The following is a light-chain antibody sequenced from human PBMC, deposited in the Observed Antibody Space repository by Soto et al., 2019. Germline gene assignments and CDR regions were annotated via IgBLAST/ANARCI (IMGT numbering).Light chain of an antibody. V-gene: IGKV3-20*01. CDR2: GAS. Sequence: EIVLTQSPGTLSVSPGERATLSCRASQTVRSSSLASYQQKPGQAPRLLIYGASGRATGIPDKFSGSGSGTDFTLTISRLEPEDFAGYYCQQYGSSPYTFGQGTKLEI. CDR1: QTVRSSS. J-gene: IGKJ2*01. CDR3: QQYGSSPYT.